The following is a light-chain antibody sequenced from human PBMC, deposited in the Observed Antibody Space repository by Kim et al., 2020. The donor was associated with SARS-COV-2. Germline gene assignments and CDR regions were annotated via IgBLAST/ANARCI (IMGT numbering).Light chain of an antibody. CDR1: TLRTYY. J-gene: IGLJ1*01. CDR3: NSRDSSGDHQV. CDR2: GKN. Sequence: ALGQTVRITCQGDTLRTYYASWYQQKPGQAPVLVIYGKNNRPSGIPDRFSGSRSGNTVSLTITGAQAEDEADYYCNSRDSSGDHQVFGAGTKVTVL. V-gene: IGLV3-19*01.